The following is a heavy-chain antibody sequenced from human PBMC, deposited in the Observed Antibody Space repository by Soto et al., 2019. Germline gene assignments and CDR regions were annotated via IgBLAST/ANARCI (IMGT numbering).Heavy chain of an antibody. V-gene: IGHV3-21*01. D-gene: IGHD1-26*01. CDR1: GFTFSSHT. CDR3: ARVLGAYSNWFDP. CDR2: IGGSGTYI. Sequence: GVLRLSCAASGFTFSSHTMTWVRQAPGRGLEWVSSIGGSGTYIYYADSVKGRFTISRDNAKNSLYLQIHSLRAEDTAVYYCARVLGAYSNWFDPWGQGTLVTVSS. J-gene: IGHJ5*02.